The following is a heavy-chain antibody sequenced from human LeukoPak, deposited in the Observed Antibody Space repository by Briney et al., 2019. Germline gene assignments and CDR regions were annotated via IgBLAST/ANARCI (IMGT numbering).Heavy chain of an antibody. Sequence: GGSLRLSCAASGFTFNSYAMSWVRQAPGKGLEWVSVISGSGGSTFYADSVRGRFTISRDNSKNTLYLQMNSLRAEDTALYYCAKERRAVAGNFELDYWGQGTLVTVSS. V-gene: IGHV3-23*01. D-gene: IGHD6-19*01. CDR3: AKERRAVAGNFELDY. J-gene: IGHJ4*02. CDR2: ISGSGGST. CDR1: GFTFNSYA.